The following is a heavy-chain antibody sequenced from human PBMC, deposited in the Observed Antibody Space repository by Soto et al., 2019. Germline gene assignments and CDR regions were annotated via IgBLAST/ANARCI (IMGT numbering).Heavy chain of an antibody. V-gene: IGHV1-69*01. CDR3: ARAPGDCSSTSCYQHYYGMDV. CDR2: IIPIFGTA. CDR1: GGTFSSYA. Sequence: QVQLVQSGAEVKKPGSSVRVSCKASGGTFSSYAISWVRQAPGQGLEWMGGIIPIFGTANYAQKFQGRVTITADESTSTAYMELSSLRSEDTAVYYCARAPGDCSSTSCYQHYYGMDVWGQGTTVTVSS. J-gene: IGHJ6*02. D-gene: IGHD2-2*01.